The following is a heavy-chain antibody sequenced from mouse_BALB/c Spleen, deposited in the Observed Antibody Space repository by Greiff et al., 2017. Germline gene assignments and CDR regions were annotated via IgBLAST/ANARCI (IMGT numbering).Heavy chain of an antibody. CDR2: ISYDGSN. CDR3: ALYYGSSHDYFDY. CDR1: GYSITSGYY. J-gene: IGHJ2*01. V-gene: IGHV3-6*02. Sequence: VQLKESGPGLVKPSQSLSLTCSVTGYSITSGYYWNWIRQFPGNKLEWMGYISYDGSNNYNPSLKNRISITRDTSKNQFFLKLNSVTTEDTATYYCALYYGSSHDYFDYWGQGTTLTVSS. D-gene: IGHD1-1*01.